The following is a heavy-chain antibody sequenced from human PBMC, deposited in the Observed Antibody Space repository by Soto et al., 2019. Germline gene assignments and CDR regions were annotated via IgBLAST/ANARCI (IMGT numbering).Heavy chain of an antibody. D-gene: IGHD3-10*01. CDR2: IYYIGST. CDR1: GGSISSGGYY. Sequence: QVQLQESGPGLVKPSQTLSLTCTVSGGSISSGGYYWSWIRQHPGKGLEWIGYIYYIGSTYYNPSLKSRVSLSVDTSKNQFSLKLRSVTAADTAVYYCARFYMVRGVMGAFDIWGQGTMVTVSS. CDR3: ARFYMVRGVMGAFDI. V-gene: IGHV4-31*03. J-gene: IGHJ3*02.